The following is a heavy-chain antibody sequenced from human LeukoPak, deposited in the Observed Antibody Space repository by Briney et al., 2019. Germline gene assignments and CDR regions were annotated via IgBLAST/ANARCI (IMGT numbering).Heavy chain of an antibody. CDR3: ASDTKGAFDY. Sequence: SETLSLTCTVSGGSISSHYWSWIRQPPGKGLEWIGYTYYSGSTNYNPSLKSRVTISVDTSKNQFSLKLSSVTAADTAVYYYASDTKGAFDYWGQGTLVTVSS. CDR1: GGSISSHY. D-gene: IGHD2-8*01. J-gene: IGHJ4*02. CDR2: TYYSGST. V-gene: IGHV4-59*11.